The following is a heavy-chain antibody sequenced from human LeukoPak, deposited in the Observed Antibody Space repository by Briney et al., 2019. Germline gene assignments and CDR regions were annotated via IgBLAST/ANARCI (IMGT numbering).Heavy chain of an antibody. V-gene: IGHV3-74*01. CDR3: ARGYYGMDV. J-gene: IGHJ6*02. Sequence: PGGSLRLSCAASGFTFSSYWMHWVRQAPGKGLVWVSRLNSDGSTTSYADSVKGRFTISRDNAKNTLYVQMNSLRDEDTAVYYCARGYYGMDVWGQGTTVTVS. CDR2: LNSDGSTT. CDR1: GFTFSSYW.